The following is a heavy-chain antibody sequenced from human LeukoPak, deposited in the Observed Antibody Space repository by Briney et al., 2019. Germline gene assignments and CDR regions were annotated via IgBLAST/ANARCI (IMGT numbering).Heavy chain of an antibody. CDR2: IYVSGTT. V-gene: IGHV4-61*02. D-gene: IGHD3-16*02. J-gene: IGHJ4*02. Sequence: PSETLSLTCSVSGGSINRASNSWNWLRQPAGKGLEWIGRIYVSGTTNYNPSRKSRATISLNTSNDPFFLRLASVTAADTAVYYCARDRGGVIRIWGQGPLVTVP. CDR3: ARDRGGVIRI. CDR1: GGSINRASNS.